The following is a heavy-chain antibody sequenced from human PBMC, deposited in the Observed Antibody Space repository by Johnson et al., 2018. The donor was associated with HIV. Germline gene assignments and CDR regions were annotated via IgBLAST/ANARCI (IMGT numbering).Heavy chain of an antibody. CDR3: ARVAWFAFDL. Sequence: VQLVDSGGGLVQPGGSLRLSCAASGFTFRSYWMSWVRQAPGTGLEWVANINLDGSEKNYVDSVTGRFTISRDNAKNSLYLQMNSLRVEDTAVYYCARVAWFAFDLWGQGTMVTVSS. V-gene: IGHV3-7*05. J-gene: IGHJ3*01. CDR1: GFTFRSYW. CDR2: INLDGSEK. D-gene: IGHD3-10*01.